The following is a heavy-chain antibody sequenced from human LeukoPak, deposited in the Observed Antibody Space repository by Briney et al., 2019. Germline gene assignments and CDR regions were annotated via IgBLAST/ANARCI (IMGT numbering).Heavy chain of an antibody. CDR3: AKSEGYNWFDP. V-gene: IGHV3-74*01. CDR2: INSDGSST. Sequence: GGSLRLSCAASGFTFSNYWMHWVRQAPGKGLVWVSHINSDGSSTAYADSVKGRFTISRDNAKNTLYLQMNSLRTEDTAVYYCAKSEGYNWFDPWGQGTLVTVSS. CDR1: GFTFSNYW. J-gene: IGHJ5*02.